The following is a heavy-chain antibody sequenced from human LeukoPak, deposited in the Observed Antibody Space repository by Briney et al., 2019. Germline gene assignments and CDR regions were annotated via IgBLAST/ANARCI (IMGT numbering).Heavy chain of an antibody. CDR1: GGSMSSSGYY. V-gene: IGHV4-39*01. D-gene: IGHD6-13*01. CDR2: IYYSGTT. J-gene: IGHJ5*02. Sequence: PSETLSLTCTVSGGSMSSSGYYWGWIRQPPGKGLEWIGSIYYSGTTYYNPSLKSRVTISVDTSKNQFSLKLSSVTAADTAVYYCARTPTEQQLVLGWFDPWGQGTLVTVSS. CDR3: ARTPTEQQLVLGWFDP.